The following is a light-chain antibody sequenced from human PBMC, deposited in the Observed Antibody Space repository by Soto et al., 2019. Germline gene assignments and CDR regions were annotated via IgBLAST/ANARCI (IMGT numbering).Light chain of an antibody. CDR3: SSHAGSNSLL. J-gene: IGLJ2*01. V-gene: IGLV2-8*01. CDR1: SSDVGGYKY. Sequence: QSALTQPPSASGSPGQSVTISCTGTSSDVGGYKYVSWYQQHPGKAPKLMIYEVNQRPSGVPDRFSGSKSGNTASLTVSGLQAEDEADYYCSSHAGSNSLLFGGGTQLTVL. CDR2: EVN.